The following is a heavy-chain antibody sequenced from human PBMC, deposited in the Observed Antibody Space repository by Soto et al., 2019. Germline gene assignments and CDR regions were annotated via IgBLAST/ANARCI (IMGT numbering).Heavy chain of an antibody. Sequence: QPGGSLRLSCAASGFIFDDHAMHWVRQAPGKGLGWVSGISWSSGGIGYADSVKGRFTISRDNAKNSLYLQMSSLRPEDTALYYCARDIGSAAADTYYYYGLDVWGQGTTVTVSS. CDR1: GFIFDDHA. J-gene: IGHJ6*02. CDR2: ISWSSGGI. V-gene: IGHV3-9*01. CDR3: ARDIGSAAADTYYYYGLDV. D-gene: IGHD6-13*01.